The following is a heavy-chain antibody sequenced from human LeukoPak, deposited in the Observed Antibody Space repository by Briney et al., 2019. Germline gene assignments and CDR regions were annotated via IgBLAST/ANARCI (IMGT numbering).Heavy chain of an antibody. CDR2: IRYDGSNK. CDR3: AKGYFDWSPYFDY. D-gene: IGHD3-9*01. Sequence: GGSLRFSCAASGFTFSSYGLHWVRKAPGKGLEWVAFIRYDGSNKYYADSVKGRFTISRDNSKNTLYLQMNSLRAEDTAVYYCAKGYFDWSPYFDYWGQGTLVTVSS. CDR1: GFTFSSYG. J-gene: IGHJ4*02. V-gene: IGHV3-30*02.